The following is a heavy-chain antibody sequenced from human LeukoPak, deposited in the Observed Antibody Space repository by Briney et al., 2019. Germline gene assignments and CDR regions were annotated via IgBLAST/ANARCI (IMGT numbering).Heavy chain of an antibody. D-gene: IGHD2-2*01. CDR3: VRSQPYNWIDS. V-gene: IGHV4-59*01. J-gene: IGHJ5*01. CDR2: IYYTGST. CDR1: GGSISNYY. Sequence: SETLSLTCTVSGGSISNYYWSWIRQPPGKGLEWIGFIYYTGSTNYNDSLKSRVTISVDTSKNQFSLKLSSVTAADTAVYYCVRSQPYNWIDSWGQGTLVTVSS.